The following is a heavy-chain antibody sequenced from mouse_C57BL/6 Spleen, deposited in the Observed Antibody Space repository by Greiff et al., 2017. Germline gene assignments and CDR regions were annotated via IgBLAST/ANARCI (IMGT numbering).Heavy chain of an antibody. J-gene: IGHJ1*03. Sequence: VQLQQSGPELVKPGASVKISCKASGYAFSSSWMNWVKQRPGKGLEWIGRIYPGDGDTNYNGKFKGKATLTADKSSSTAYMQLSSLTSEDSAVYFCARSEVLLRSYWYFDVWGTGTTVTVSS. V-gene: IGHV1-82*01. CDR2: IYPGDGDT. D-gene: IGHD1-1*01. CDR1: GYAFSSSW. CDR3: ARSEVLLRSYWYFDV.